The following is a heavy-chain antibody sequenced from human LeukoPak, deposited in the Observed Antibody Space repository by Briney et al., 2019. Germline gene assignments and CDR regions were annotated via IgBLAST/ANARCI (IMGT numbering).Heavy chain of an antibody. CDR2: IYNSGST. D-gene: IGHD5-18*01. Sequence: SETLSLTCTVSGSSISSGGYYWSWIRQHPGKGLEWIGYIYNSGSTYYNPSLKSRVTISVDTSKNQFSLKLSSVTAADTAVYYCARDGGSYGYNWFDPWGQGTLVTVSS. CDR3: ARDGGSYGYNWFDP. J-gene: IGHJ5*02. V-gene: IGHV4-31*03. CDR1: GSSISSGGYY.